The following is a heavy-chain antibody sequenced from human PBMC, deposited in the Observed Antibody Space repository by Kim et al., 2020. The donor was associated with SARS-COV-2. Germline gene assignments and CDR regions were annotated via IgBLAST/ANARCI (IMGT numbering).Heavy chain of an antibody. V-gene: IGHV3-21*01. J-gene: IGHJ6*02. Sequence: GGSLRLSCAASGFTFSSYSMNWVRQAPGKGLEWVSSISSSSSYTYYADSVKGRFTISRDNAKNSLYLQMNSLRAEDTAVYYCASGVDVWGQGTTVTVSS. CDR2: ISSSSSYT. CDR1: GFTFSSYS. CDR3: ASGVDV.